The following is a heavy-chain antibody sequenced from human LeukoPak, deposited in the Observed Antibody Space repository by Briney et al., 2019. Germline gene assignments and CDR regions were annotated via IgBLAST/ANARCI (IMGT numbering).Heavy chain of an antibody. Sequence: GASVKVSCKASGYTFTSYGISWVRQAPGQGLEWMGWISAYNGNTNYAQKLQGRVTMTTDTSTSTAYMELRSLRSDDTAVYYCARPYYYDSGPYYGMDVWGQGTTVTVSS. CDR3: ARPYYYDSGPYYGMDV. D-gene: IGHD3-10*01. CDR1: GYTFTSYG. CDR2: ISAYNGNT. J-gene: IGHJ6*02. V-gene: IGHV1-18*01.